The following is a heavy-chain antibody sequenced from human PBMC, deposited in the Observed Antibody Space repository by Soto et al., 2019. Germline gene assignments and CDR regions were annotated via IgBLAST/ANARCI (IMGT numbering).Heavy chain of an antibody. Sequence: GGSLRLSCAASGFTFSSYEMNWVRQAPGKGLEWVSYISSSDSPIYYADSVKGRFTISRDNAKNTLYLQMNSLRAEDTAVYYCARHLRGVGATIAFDIYGQGTMVTVSS. D-gene: IGHD1-26*01. CDR2: ISSSDSPI. J-gene: IGHJ3*02. CDR1: GFTFSSYE. CDR3: ARHLRGVGATIAFDI. V-gene: IGHV3-48*03.